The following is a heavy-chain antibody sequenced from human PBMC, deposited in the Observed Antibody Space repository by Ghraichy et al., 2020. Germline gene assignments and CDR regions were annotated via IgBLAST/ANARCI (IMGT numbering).Heavy chain of an antibody. CDR3: ARWDTSGNYCGN. V-gene: IGHV4-59*01. Sequence: SETLSLTCSVSGGSISSYYWNWVRQPPGKGLEWIGFVHYSGDAKYNPSLTSRVTMSVDTSKSHFSLRLSSVTAADTAVYYCARWDTSGNYCGNWGQGALVTVSS. CDR2: VHYSGDA. CDR1: GGSISSYY. D-gene: IGHD3-22*01. J-gene: IGHJ4*02.